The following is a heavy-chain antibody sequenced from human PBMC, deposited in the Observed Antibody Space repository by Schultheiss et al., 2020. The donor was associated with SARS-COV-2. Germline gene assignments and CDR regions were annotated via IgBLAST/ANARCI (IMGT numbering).Heavy chain of an antibody. CDR2: IYYSGST. Sequence: SQTLSLTCTVSGGSISSYYWSWIRQHPGKGLEWIGYIYYSGSTNYNPSLKSRVTISVDTSKNQFSLKLSSVTAADTAVYYCARGIVGATPRPYYFDYWGQGTLVTVSS. J-gene: IGHJ4*02. D-gene: IGHD1-26*01. CDR1: GGSISSYY. CDR3: ARGIVGATPRPYYFDY. V-gene: IGHV4-59*12.